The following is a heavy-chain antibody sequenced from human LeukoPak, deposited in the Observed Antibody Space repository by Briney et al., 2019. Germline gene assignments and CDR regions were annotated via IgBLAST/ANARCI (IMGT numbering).Heavy chain of an antibody. V-gene: IGHV3-23*01. Sequence: PGGSLRLSCAASGFTFSSYAMSWVRQAPGKGLEWVSSISGSGGRTYYADSVKGRFTISRDNSKNTLYLQMNSLRAEDTAVYYCAKDQYDVLTGYYFGTPDYWGQGTLVTVSS. D-gene: IGHD3-9*01. J-gene: IGHJ4*02. CDR3: AKDQYDVLTGYYFGTPDY. CDR2: ISGSGGRT. CDR1: GFTFSSYA.